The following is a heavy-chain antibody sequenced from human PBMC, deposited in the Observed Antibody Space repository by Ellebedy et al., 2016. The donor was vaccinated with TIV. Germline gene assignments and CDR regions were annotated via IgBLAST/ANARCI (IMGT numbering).Heavy chain of an antibody. Sequence: SETLSLXCTVSGASISSYYWSWLRQTPGKGLEWIGYISYSGVTSYNPSLKSRVIISVDTSKNQFSLNLSSVTAADTAVYYCAKLGNPAQAAAATGSWGQGTLVTVSS. V-gene: IGHV4-59*01. J-gene: IGHJ5*02. CDR1: GASISSYY. D-gene: IGHD6-13*01. CDR3: AKLGNPAQAAAATGS. CDR2: ISYSGVT.